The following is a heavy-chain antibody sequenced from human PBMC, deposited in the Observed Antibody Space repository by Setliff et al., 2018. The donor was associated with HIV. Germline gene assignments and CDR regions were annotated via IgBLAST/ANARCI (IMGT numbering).Heavy chain of an antibody. CDR3: ARARTSSGWPYFDY. CDR2: INTNTGSP. D-gene: IGHD6-19*01. CDR1: GYTFTSYA. V-gene: IGHV7-4-1*02. Sequence: ASVKGSCKASGYTFTSYAMNWVRQAPGQGLEWMGWINTNTGSPTYAQGLTGRFVFSLDTSVSTAYLQISSLKAEDTAVYYCARARTSSGWPYFDYWGQGTLVTV. J-gene: IGHJ4*02.